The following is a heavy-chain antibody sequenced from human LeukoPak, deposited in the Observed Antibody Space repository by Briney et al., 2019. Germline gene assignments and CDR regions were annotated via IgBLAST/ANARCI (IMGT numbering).Heavy chain of an antibody. CDR2: ISVSGGST. CDR1: GFTFSSYA. CDR3: AKDRGGRRYYYYYYMDV. D-gene: IGHD3-10*01. Sequence: GGSLRLSCAASGFTFSSYAMSWVRQAPGKGLEGVSAISVSGGSTYYADSVKGRFTISRDNSKNTLYLQMNSLRAEDTAVYYCAKDRGGRRYYYYYYMDVWGKGTTVTVSS. J-gene: IGHJ6*03. V-gene: IGHV3-23*01.